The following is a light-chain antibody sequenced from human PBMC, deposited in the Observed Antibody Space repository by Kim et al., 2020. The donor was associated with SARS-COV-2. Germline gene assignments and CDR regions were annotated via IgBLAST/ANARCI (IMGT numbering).Light chain of an antibody. CDR1: KLGDKY. Sequence: SYELTQPPSVSVSPGQTASITGSGDKLGDKYACWYQQKPGQSPVLVIYQDSKRPSGIPERFSGSNSGNTATLTISGTQAMDEADYYCQAWDSTWVFGGGTQLTVL. CDR2: QDS. V-gene: IGLV3-1*01. J-gene: IGLJ3*02. CDR3: QAWDSTWV.